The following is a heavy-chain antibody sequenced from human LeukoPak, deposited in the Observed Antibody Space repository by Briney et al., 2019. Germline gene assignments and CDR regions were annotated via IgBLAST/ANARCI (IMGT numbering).Heavy chain of an antibody. J-gene: IGHJ4*02. V-gene: IGHV3-21*01. CDR1: GFTFSSYS. CDR3: ARDLSQGATTDTLGYFDY. CDR2: ISRSGSFI. D-gene: IGHD1-1*01. Sequence: GGSLRLSCAASGFTFSSYSMNWVRQAPGKGLEWVSYISRSGSFIYYADSVKGRFTISRDKAQNSLYLQMNSLRADDTAVYYCARDLSQGATTDTLGYFDYWGQGALVTV.